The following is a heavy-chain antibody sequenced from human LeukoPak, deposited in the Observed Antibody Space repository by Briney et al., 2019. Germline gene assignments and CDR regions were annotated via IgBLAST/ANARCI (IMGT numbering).Heavy chain of an antibody. CDR1: GGSISSYY. V-gene: IGHV4-59*01. CDR2: IYYSGST. J-gene: IGHJ3*02. D-gene: IGHD3-3*01. CDR3: ARVYDFWNGYGRLPDAFDI. Sequence: TSETLSLTCTVSGGSISSYYWSWIRQPPGKGLEWIGYIYYSGSTNYNPSLKSRVTISVDTSKNQFSLKLSSVTAADTAVYYCARVYDFWNGYGRLPDAFDIWGQGTMVTVSS.